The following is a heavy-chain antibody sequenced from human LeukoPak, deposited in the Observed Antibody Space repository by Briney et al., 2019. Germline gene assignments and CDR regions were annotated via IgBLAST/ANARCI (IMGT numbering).Heavy chain of an antibody. V-gene: IGHV1-18*01. Sequence: ASVKVSCKASGYTFTSYGISWVRQAPGQGLEWMELTSAYNGNTNDAHKLQGRVTVTTDTSTVTAYNGLMSLRAGDTAVYICAKLGFGELLTHIDYWGKGTLVTVSS. CDR1: GYTFTSYG. CDR3: AKLGFGELLTHIDY. D-gene: IGHD3-10*01. J-gene: IGHJ4*02. CDR2: TSAYNGNT.